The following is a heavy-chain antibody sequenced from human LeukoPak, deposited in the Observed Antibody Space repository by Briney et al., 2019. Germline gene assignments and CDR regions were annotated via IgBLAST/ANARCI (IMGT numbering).Heavy chain of an antibody. J-gene: IGHJ4*02. Sequence: PPETLSLTCTVSGGSISSGDYYWSWIRQPPGKGLEWIGYIYYSGSTYYNPSLKSRVTISVDTSKNQFSLKLSSVTAADTAVYYCAREQAAAADFDYWGQGTLVTVSS. D-gene: IGHD6-25*01. CDR2: IYYSGST. V-gene: IGHV4-30-4*08. CDR1: GGSISSGDYY. CDR3: AREQAAAADFDY.